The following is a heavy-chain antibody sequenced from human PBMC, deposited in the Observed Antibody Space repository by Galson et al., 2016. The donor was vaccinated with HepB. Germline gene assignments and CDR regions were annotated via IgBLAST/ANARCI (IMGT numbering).Heavy chain of an antibody. CDR1: GDSITTYS. CDR3: ARRRLMGNAINHSQLNWLDP. J-gene: IGHJ5*02. V-gene: IGHV4-59*08. D-gene: IGHD2-8*01. Sequence: SETLSLTCTVSGDSITTYSWNWIRQSPGKGLEWIGHVSYSGSVKYNPSLESRVTISLDTSKNQFSLKLSSVTAADTAMYYCARRRLMGNAINHSQLNWLDPWGQGTLVTVSS. CDR2: VSYSGSV.